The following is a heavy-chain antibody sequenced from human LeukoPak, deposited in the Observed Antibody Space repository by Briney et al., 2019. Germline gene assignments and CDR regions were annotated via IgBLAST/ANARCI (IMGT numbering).Heavy chain of an antibody. D-gene: IGHD5-18*01. Sequence: SETLSLTCAVYGGSFSGYYWSWIRQPPGKGLEWIGYIYYSGNTNYNPSLKSRVTISVDTSKNQFSLKLRSVTAADTAVYYCARDSGYSYGSFDYWGQGTLVTVSS. CDR1: GGSFSGYY. CDR2: IYYSGNT. CDR3: ARDSGYSYGSFDY. V-gene: IGHV4-59*01. J-gene: IGHJ4*02.